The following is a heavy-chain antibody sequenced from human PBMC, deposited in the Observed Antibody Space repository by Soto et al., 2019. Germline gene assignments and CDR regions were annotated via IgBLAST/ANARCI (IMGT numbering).Heavy chain of an antibody. CDR2: IYSGETT. J-gene: IGHJ4*02. CDR1: GFNVNSDY. CDR3: TRDGRGLGRLSLFEY. Sequence: VSLRLSCAASGFNVNSDYMNWVRQTPGKGLEWVASIYSGETTYYADSVRGRFTISSDKSKNTLYFQLSSLRIEDTAVYYCTRDGRGLGRLSLFEYWGQGVLVPVSS. D-gene: IGHD2-21*02. V-gene: IGHV3-53*01.